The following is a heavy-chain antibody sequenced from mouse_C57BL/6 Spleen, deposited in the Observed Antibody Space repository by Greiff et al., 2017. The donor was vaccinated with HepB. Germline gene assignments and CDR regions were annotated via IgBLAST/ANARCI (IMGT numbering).Heavy chain of an antibody. Sequence: EVQGVESGPGLAKPSQTLSLTCSVTGYSITSDYWNWFRKFPGNKLEYMGYISYSGSTYYNPSLKSRISITRDTSKNQYYLQLNSVTTEDTATYYCARYRTNDYDRYFDVWGTGTTVTVSS. CDR1: GYSITSDY. CDR3: ARYRTNDYDRYFDV. CDR2: ISYSGST. D-gene: IGHD2-4*01. J-gene: IGHJ1*03. V-gene: IGHV3-8*01.